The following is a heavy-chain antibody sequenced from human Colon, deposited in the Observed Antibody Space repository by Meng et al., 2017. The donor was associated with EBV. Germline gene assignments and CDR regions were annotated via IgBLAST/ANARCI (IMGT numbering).Heavy chain of an antibody. Sequence: QVLRQQLGGGLLQASETLSFTATVNGGSFSGYVWSWVRQPPGKGMEWIGEVSHPGSANYNPSLKSRVTISVDASEKQFSLRLTSVTAADSAVYYCARVPTTGYKDHWGQGTLVTVSS. CDR1: GGSFSGYV. CDR3: ARVPTTGYKDH. J-gene: IGHJ4*02. V-gene: IGHV4-34*01. CDR2: VSHPGSA. D-gene: IGHD3-9*01.